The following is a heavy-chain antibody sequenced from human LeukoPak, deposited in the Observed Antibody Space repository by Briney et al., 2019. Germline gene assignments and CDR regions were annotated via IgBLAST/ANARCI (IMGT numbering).Heavy chain of an antibody. J-gene: IGHJ4*02. V-gene: IGHV5-51*01. Sequence: GESLKISCKGSGYSSTNYWIGWVRQMPGKGLEWMGIIYPGDSDTKYSPSFQGQVTFSADKSINTAYLQWSSLEASDTAMYYCARENSADSGIAYWGQGTLVTVSS. CDR2: IYPGDSDT. CDR1: GYSSTNYW. D-gene: IGHD3-10*01. CDR3: ARENSADSGIAY.